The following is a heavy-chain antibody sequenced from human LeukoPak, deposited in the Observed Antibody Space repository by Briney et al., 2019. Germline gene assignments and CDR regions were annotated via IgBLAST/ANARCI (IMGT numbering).Heavy chain of an antibody. J-gene: IGHJ4*02. CDR3: ARAGASYGLIALDY. CDR1: GFSVITTY. CDR2: IYSGGST. V-gene: IGHV3-53*01. Sequence: GGSLRLSCAASGFSVITTYMTWVRQAPGKGLDWVSVIYSGGSTYYADSVKGRFAISRDNSKNTLYLQMNSLRAEDTAVYYCARAGASYGLIALDYWGQGTLVTVSS. D-gene: IGHD5-18*01.